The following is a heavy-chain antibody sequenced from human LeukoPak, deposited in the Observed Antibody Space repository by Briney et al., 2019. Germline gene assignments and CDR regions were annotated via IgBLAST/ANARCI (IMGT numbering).Heavy chain of an antibody. CDR2: INSGGSST. CDR1: GFTFSSYW. V-gene: IGHV3-74*01. J-gene: IGHJ4*02. Sequence: GGSLRLSCAASGFTFSSYWMHWVRQAPGKGLVWVSRINSGGSSTSYADSVKGRFTISRDNAKNTLYLQMNSLRAEDTAVYYCARADYYDSSGAHDYWGQGTLVTVSS. D-gene: IGHD3-22*01. CDR3: ARADYYDSSGAHDY.